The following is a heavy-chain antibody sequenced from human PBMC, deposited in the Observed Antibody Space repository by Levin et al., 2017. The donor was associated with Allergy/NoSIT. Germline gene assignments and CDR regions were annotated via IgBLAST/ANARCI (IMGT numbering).Heavy chain of an antibody. CDR1: GFTFSSYS. Sequence: GGSLRLSCAASGFTFSSYSMNWVRQAPGKGLEWVSSISSSSSYIYYADSVKGRFTISRDNAKNSLYLQMNSLRAEDTAVYSCARSPGPDFWSGTYYYYYYMDVWGKGTTVTVSS. J-gene: IGHJ6*03. CDR3: ARSPGPDFWSGTYYYYYYMDV. CDR2: ISSSSSYI. V-gene: IGHV3-21*01. D-gene: IGHD3-3*01.